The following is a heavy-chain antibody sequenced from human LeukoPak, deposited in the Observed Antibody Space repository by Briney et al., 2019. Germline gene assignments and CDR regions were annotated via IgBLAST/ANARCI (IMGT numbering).Heavy chain of an antibody. CDR3: VRGYYDFWNGYSPYYFDY. CDR2: IRYDGSNK. V-gene: IGHV3-30*02. D-gene: IGHD3-3*01. Sequence: PGGSLRLSCAASGFTFSSYGMHWVRQAPGRGLEWVAFIRYDGSNKYYADSVKGRFTISRDNSKNTVYLQMNSLRAEDTAVYYCVRGYYDFWNGYSPYYFDYWGRGTLVTVSS. CDR1: GFTFSSYG. J-gene: IGHJ4*02.